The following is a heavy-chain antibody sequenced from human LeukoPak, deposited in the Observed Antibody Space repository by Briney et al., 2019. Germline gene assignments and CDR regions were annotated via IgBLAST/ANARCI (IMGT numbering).Heavy chain of an antibody. Sequence: PSETLSLTCTVSGGSISSGSYYWSWIRQPAGKGLEWIGRIYTSGGTNYNPSLKSRVTISVDTSKNQFSLKLSSVTAADTAVYYCARVGYSGYEGNPFGSYFDYWGQGTLVTVSS. CDR1: GGSISSGSYY. D-gene: IGHD5-12*01. V-gene: IGHV4-61*02. CDR2: IYTSGGT. J-gene: IGHJ4*02. CDR3: ARVGYSGYEGNPFGSYFDY.